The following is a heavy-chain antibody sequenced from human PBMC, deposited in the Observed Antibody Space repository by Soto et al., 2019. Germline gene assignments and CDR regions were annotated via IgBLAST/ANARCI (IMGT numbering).Heavy chain of an antibody. CDR2: INHSGST. CDR3: ARGGGCRPVRGNWFDP. D-gene: IGHD3-10*01. CDR1: GGSFSGYY. J-gene: IGHJ5*02. V-gene: IGHV4-34*01. Sequence: PSETLSLTCAVYGGSFSGYYWSWIRQPPGKGLEWIGEINHSGSTNYNPSLKSRVTISVDTSKNQFSLKLSSVTAADTTAYYCARGGGCRPVRGNWFDPWGQGTLVNVSS.